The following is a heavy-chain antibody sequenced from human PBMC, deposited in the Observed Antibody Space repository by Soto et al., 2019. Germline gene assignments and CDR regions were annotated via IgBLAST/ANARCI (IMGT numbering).Heavy chain of an antibody. Sequence: ASVKVSCKASGYTFTGYHMHWVRQAPGQGLEWMGWINPNSGGTNYAQKFQGRVTMTRDTSISTAYMEVSRLRSDDTAVYYCARDELSEYYYDSSGYYPPFDYWGQGTLVTVSS. J-gene: IGHJ4*02. CDR2: INPNSGGT. CDR1: GYTFTGYH. V-gene: IGHV1-2*02. CDR3: ARDELSEYYYDSSGYYPPFDY. D-gene: IGHD3-22*01.